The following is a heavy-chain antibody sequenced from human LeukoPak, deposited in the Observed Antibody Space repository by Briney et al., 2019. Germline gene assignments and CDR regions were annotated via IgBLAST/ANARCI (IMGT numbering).Heavy chain of an antibody. CDR2: IRSKAYSGTT. Sequence: GGSLRLSCTASGFTFGDYAMSWVRQAPGKGLEGVGFIRSKAYSGTTEYAASVKGRFTISRDDSKSIAYLQMNSLKTEDTAVYYCTRLWVDTAMSGIDYWGQGTLVTVSS. J-gene: IGHJ4*02. D-gene: IGHD5-18*01. V-gene: IGHV3-49*04. CDR1: GFTFGDYA. CDR3: TRLWVDTAMSGIDY.